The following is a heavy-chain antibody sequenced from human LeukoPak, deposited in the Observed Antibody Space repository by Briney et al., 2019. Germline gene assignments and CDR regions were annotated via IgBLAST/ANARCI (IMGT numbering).Heavy chain of an antibody. V-gene: IGHV1-18*01. J-gene: IGHJ4*02. CDR1: GYTFTSYG. Sequence: GASVKVSCKASGYTFTSYGISWVRQAPGQGLEWMGWISAYNHNTNYAQKLQGRVTMTTDTSTSTAYMELRSLRSDGTAVYYCASGVATIDFDYWGQGTLVTVSS. CDR2: ISAYNHNT. CDR3: ASGVATIDFDY. D-gene: IGHD5-12*01.